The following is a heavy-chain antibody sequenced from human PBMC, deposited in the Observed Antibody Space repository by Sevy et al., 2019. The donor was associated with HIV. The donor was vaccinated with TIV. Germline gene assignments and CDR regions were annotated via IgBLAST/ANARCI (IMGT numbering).Heavy chain of an antibody. CDR3: ARDSGYSINWYPAY. D-gene: IGHD6-13*01. J-gene: IGHJ4*02. Sequence: GGSLRLSCAASGFTFSTYPMHWVRQAPGKGLEWVAVISYDGSYKSYGDSVKGRFTISRDDSKNTLYLQMNSLRPEDTAVYYCARDSGYSINWYPAYWGQGTLVTVSS. V-gene: IGHV3-30*04. CDR1: GFTFSTYP. CDR2: ISYDGSYK.